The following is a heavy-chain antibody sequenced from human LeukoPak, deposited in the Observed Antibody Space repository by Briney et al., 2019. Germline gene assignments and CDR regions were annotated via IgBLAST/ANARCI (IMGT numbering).Heavy chain of an antibody. Sequence: GGSLRLSCAASGFTFTKAWMSWVRQAPGKGLEWIGRIKGKTEGETTDYAAPMKGRFTISRDDSKNTVYLQMNSLKTEDTGVYYCNTLYCSSTSCSWGQGTLVTVSS. CDR1: GFTFTKAW. V-gene: IGHV3-15*01. D-gene: IGHD2-2*01. J-gene: IGHJ5*02. CDR3: NTLYCSSTSCS. CDR2: IKGKTEGETT.